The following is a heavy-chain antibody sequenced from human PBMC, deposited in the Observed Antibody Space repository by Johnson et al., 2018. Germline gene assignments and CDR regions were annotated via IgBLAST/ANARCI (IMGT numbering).Heavy chain of an antibody. D-gene: IGHD2-21*02. J-gene: IGHJ1*01. CDR2: TSYDGTDK. V-gene: IGHV3-30*04. Sequence: VQLVQSVGGVVQPGRSLRLSCAASGFTFNSYAMHWVRQAPGKGLEWVAVTSYDGTDKDYADSVKGRFTISRDNSENTLYLQMNSLRDEDTAVYYCATEPCGGDCYLEYLHHWGQGTLVTVSS. CDR3: ATEPCGGDCYLEYLHH. CDR1: GFTFNSYA.